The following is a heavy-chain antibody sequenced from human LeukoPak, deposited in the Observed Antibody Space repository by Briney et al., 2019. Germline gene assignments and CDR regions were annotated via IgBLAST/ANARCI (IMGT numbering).Heavy chain of an antibody. CDR1: GFSVRDYA. CDR2: IKQDGSEK. J-gene: IGHJ3*02. Sequence: PGGSLRLSCAASGFSVRDYAMHWVRQAPGKGLEWVANIKQDGSEKYYVDSVKGRFTISRDNSKNTLYLQMNSLRAEDTAVYYCAKGEGKYQLLYRSDAFDIWGQGTMVTVSS. CDR3: AKGEGKYQLLYRSDAFDI. D-gene: IGHD2-2*02. V-gene: IGHV3-7*01.